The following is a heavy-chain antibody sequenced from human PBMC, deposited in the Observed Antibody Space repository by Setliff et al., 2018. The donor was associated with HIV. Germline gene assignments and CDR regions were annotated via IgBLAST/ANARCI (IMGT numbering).Heavy chain of an antibody. V-gene: IGHV4-61*09. CDR1: GGSISSGTYY. Sequence: SETLSLTCTVAGGSISSGTYYWSWIRQPAGKGLEWIGHIYTSGSNNYNPPLKSRVTLSVDNSKNQFSLKLSSVTAADTAVYYCARDNRVMALNYYYYYMDVWGKGTTVTVSS. J-gene: IGHJ6*03. D-gene: IGHD2-21*01. CDR3: ARDNRVMALNYYYYYMDV. CDR2: IYTSGSN.